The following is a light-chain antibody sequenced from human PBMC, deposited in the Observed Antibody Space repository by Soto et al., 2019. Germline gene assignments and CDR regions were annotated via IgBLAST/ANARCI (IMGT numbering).Light chain of an antibody. CDR2: EVS. J-gene: IGLJ1*01. Sequence: QSALTQPPSVSGSPGQSVSISCTGTSSDFGSYNRVSWYQRPPGTGPKLMIYEVSNRPSGVPDRFSESKSGNTASLTISGLQAEDEAEYYCSLYTTDSTYVFGTGTKVTVL. V-gene: IGLV2-18*01. CDR1: SSDFGSYNR. CDR3: SLYTTDSTYV.